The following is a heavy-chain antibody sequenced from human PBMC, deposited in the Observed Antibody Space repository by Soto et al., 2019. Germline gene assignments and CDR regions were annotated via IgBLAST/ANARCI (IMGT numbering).Heavy chain of an antibody. J-gene: IGHJ3*01. CDR3: AHLMITYGGVVADDAFYF. CDR1: GFSLSSSRVG. D-gene: IGHD3-16*02. Sequence: QITLTESGPTLVKPTQTLTLTCTFSGFSLSSSRVGVAWIRQPPGKALEWLAVIYWDGDKRYSPSLRSRFTISKDTSKYQVVLTMTNVDPVDTATYFCAHLMITYGGVVADDAFYFCGQGTMVTISS. V-gene: IGHV2-5*02. CDR2: IYWDGDK.